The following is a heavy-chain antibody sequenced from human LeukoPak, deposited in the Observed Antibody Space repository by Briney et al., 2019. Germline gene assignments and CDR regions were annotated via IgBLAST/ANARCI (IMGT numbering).Heavy chain of an antibody. CDR1: GYTFTSYD. D-gene: IGHD1-26*01. CDR2: MNPNSGNT. J-gene: IGHJ4*02. Sequence: ASVKVSCKASGYTFTSYDINWVRQATGQGLEWMGWMNPNSGNTGYAQKFQGRVTMTRNTSISTAYMELSSLRSEDTAVYYCAKDLGRGLVGTTEGFDYWGQGTLVTVSS. CDR3: AKDLGRGLVGTTEGFDY. V-gene: IGHV1-8*01.